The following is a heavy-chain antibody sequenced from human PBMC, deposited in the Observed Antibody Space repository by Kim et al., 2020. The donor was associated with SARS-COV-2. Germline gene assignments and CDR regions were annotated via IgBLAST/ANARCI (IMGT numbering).Heavy chain of an antibody. D-gene: IGHD3-16*02. CDR2: ISSSGSTI. CDR3: ARVGITFGGVIAHFDY. V-gene: IGHV3-11*01. Sequence: GGSLRLSCAASGFTFSDYYMSWIRQAPGKGLEWVSYISSSGSTIYYADSVKGRFTISRDNAKNSLYLQMNSLRAEDTAMYYCARVGITFGGVIAHFDYWGQGTLVTVSS. CDR1: GFTFSDYY. J-gene: IGHJ4*02.